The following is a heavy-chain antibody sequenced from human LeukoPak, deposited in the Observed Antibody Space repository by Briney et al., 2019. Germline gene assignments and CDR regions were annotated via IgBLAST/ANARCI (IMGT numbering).Heavy chain of an antibody. CDR1: GGSISSNSYY. D-gene: IGHD6-13*01. CDR3: ARGYSSSWYFNWFDP. Sequence: SETLSHTCTVSGGSISSNSYYWGWIRQPPGRGLEWIGSIYYSGSTYYKSSLKSRVTISLDTSKNQFSLKLSSVTAPDTAMYYCARGYSSSWYFNWFDPWGQGTLVTVSS. CDR2: IYYSGST. J-gene: IGHJ5*02. V-gene: IGHV4-39*01.